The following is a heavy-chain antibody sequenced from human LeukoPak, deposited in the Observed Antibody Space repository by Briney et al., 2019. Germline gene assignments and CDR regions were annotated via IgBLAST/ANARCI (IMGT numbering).Heavy chain of an antibody. V-gene: IGHV3-23*01. Sequence: PGGSLRLSCAASGFTFSSYAMSWVRQAPGKGLEWVSAISGSGGSTYYADSVKGRFTISRDNSKNTLYLQMNSLRAEDTAVYYCAQPRGGTSGAFDIWGQGTMVTVSS. CDR3: AQPRGGTSGAFDI. D-gene: IGHD1-7*01. CDR2: ISGSGGST. J-gene: IGHJ3*02. CDR1: GFTFSSYA.